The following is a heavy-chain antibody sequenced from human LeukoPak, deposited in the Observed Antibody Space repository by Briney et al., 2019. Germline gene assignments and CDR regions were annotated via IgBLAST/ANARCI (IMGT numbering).Heavy chain of an antibody. CDR2: IYSGGST. V-gene: IGHV3-53*01. D-gene: IGHD3-3*01. CDR3: ARGSGLAAFDT. J-gene: IGHJ3*02. Sequence: GGSLRLSCTASGFTVSSNYMSWVRQAPGKGLEWVSVIYSGGSTYYADSVKGRFTISRDNSKNTLYLQMNSLRAEDTAVYYCARGSGLAAFDTWGQGTMVTVSS. CDR1: GFTVSSNY.